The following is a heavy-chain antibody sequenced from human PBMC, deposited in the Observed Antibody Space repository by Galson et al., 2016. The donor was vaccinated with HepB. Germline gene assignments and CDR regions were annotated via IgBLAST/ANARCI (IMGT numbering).Heavy chain of an antibody. CDR3: ARAVPDIYASGSYPDY. CDR1: GFTFSDYY. Sequence: SLRLSCAASGFTFSDYYMSWIRQAPGMGLEWLSFVSSSSHHTDYADSAKGRFTISRDNAKNSLHLQMNNLRVEDTAVDYCARAVPDIYASGSYPDYWGQGTLVTVSS. V-gene: IGHV3-11*03. J-gene: IGHJ4*02. CDR2: VSSSSHHT. D-gene: IGHD3-10*01.